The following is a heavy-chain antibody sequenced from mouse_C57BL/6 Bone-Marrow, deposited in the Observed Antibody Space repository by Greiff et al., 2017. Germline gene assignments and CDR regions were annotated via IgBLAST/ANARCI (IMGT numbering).Heavy chain of an antibody. CDR1: GFNIKDDY. CDR3: TRWSWFAY. Sequence: VQLKESGAELVRPGASVKLSCTASGFNIKDDYMHWVKQRPEQGLEWIGWIDPENGDTEYASKFQGKATITADTSSNTAYLQLSSLTSEDTAVXYYTRWSWFAYWGQGTLVTVSA. CDR2: IDPENGDT. J-gene: IGHJ3*01. V-gene: IGHV14-4*01. D-gene: IGHD1-1*02.